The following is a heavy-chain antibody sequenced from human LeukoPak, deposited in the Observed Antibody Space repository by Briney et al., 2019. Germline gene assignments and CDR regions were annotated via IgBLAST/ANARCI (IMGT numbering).Heavy chain of an antibody. Sequence: SETLSLTCTVSGYSISSGYYWGWIRQPPGKGLEWIGSIYYSGSTYYNPSLKSRVTISVDTSKNQFSLKLSSVTAADTAVYYCAAGGGRGDYYNWGQGTLVTVSS. D-gene: IGHD4-17*01. CDR2: IYYSGST. J-gene: IGHJ4*02. V-gene: IGHV4-38-2*02. CDR1: GYSISSGYY. CDR3: AAGGGRGDYYN.